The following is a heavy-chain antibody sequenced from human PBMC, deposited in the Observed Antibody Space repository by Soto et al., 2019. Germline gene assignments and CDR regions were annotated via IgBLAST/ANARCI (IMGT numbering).Heavy chain of an antibody. CDR1: GFTFSDYY. CDR2: ISSSGSTI. CDR3: ARDDRIYDSSGYYFDY. Sequence: PVGSLRLSCAASGFTFSDYYMSWIRQAPGKGLEWVSYISSSGSTIYYADSVKGRFTISRDNAKNSLYLQTNNLRAEDTAVYYCARDDRIYDSSGYYFDYWGQGTLVTVSS. D-gene: IGHD3-22*01. V-gene: IGHV3-11*01. J-gene: IGHJ4*02.